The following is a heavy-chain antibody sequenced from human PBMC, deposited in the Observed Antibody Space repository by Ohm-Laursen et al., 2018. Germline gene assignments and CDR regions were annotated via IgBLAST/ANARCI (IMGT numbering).Heavy chain of an antibody. Sequence: SLRLSCAASGFTFSSYGMHWVRQAPGKGLEWVAVVSYDERYKNYVDSVKGRFTVSRDNSKDTLYLQMNSLRNEDTAIYYCAKDVGVACAYDSWGQGTLVTVSS. CDR1: GFTFSSYG. J-gene: IGHJ4*02. D-gene: IGHD2-15*01. V-gene: IGHV3-30*18. CDR3: AKDVGVACAYDS. CDR2: VSYDERYK.